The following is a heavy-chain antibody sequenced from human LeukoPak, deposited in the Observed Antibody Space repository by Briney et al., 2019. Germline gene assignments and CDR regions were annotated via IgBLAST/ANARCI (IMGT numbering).Heavy chain of an antibody. CDR3: ARDRDSYGYNYYYYMDV. V-gene: IGHV4-61*02. D-gene: IGHD5-18*01. Sequence: SETLSLTCTVSGDSISSDNYYWSWIRQPAGKGLEWIGRIDRSGSSNYKPFLKSRVTISVDTSKNQFSLKLTSVTAADTAVYYCARDRDSYGYNYYYYMDVWGKGTTVTISS. J-gene: IGHJ6*03. CDR1: GDSISSDNYY. CDR2: IDRSGSS.